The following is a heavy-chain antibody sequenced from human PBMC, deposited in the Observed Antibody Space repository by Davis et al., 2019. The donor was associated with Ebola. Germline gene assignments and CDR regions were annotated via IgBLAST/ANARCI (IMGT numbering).Heavy chain of an antibody. CDR1: GFTFSSHA. CDR2: IGGSGGST. Sequence: GGSLRLSCAASGFTFSSHAMSWVRQALGKGLEWVSGIGGSGGSTNYADSVKGRFTISRDNSKNTLYLQMNSLRAEDTAVYYCARSPLYYYDSSGYFWYWGQGTLVTVSS. CDR3: ARSPLYYYDSSGYFWY. D-gene: IGHD3-22*01. J-gene: IGHJ4*02. V-gene: IGHV3-23*01.